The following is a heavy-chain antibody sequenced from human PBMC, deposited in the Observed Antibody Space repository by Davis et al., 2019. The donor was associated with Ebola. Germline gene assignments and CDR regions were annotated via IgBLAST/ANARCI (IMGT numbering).Heavy chain of an antibody. J-gene: IGHJ4*02. V-gene: IGHV4-34*01. CDR3: ARGLMKLGPFGY. Sequence: SETLSLTCTVSGGSISSYYWSWIRQPPGKGLEWIGEINHSGSTNYNPSLKSRVTISVDTSKNQFSLKLSSVTAADTAVYYCARGLMKLGPFGYWGQGTLVTVSS. CDR2: INHSGST. D-gene: IGHD7-27*01. CDR1: GGSISSYY.